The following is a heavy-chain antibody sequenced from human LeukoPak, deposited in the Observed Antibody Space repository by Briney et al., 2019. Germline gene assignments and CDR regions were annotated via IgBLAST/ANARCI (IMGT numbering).Heavy chain of an antibody. CDR3: ARDPSGFYYYYYYMDV. Sequence: GGSLRLSCAASGFTFSSYSMNWVRQAPGKGLEWVSSISSSSSYIYYADSVKGRFTISRDNAKNSLYLQMNSLRAEDTAVYYCARDPSGFYYYYYYMDVWGKGTTVTVSS. CDR1: GFTFSSYS. CDR2: ISSSSSYI. D-gene: IGHD3-3*01. J-gene: IGHJ6*03. V-gene: IGHV3-21*01.